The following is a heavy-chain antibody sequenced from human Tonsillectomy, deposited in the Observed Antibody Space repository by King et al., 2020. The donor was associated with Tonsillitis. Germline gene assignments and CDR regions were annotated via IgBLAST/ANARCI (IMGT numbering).Heavy chain of an antibody. D-gene: IGHD6-19*01. CDR2: IYPADSAT. CDR3: ARQSLREQWLVRSAFDI. Sequence: QLVQSGGEMKKPGESLEISCKGSGYSFTNYWIGWVRQMPGKGLEWMGIIYPADSATRYSPSFQGQVIISADKSISIAYLQWSSLKASDTAMYYCARQSLREQWLVRSAFDIWGQGTMVTVSS. V-gene: IGHV5-51*01. CDR1: GYSFTNYW. J-gene: IGHJ3*02.